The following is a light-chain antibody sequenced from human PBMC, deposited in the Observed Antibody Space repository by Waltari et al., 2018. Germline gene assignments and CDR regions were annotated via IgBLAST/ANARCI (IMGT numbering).Light chain of an antibody. CDR3: CSYAGSHTWV. J-gene: IGLJ3*02. CDR1: SSDVGDYNY. CDR2: DVT. Sequence: HSALTQPRSVSGSPGQSVTISCTGTSSDVGDYNYVSWYQHHPGKAPQLMIYDVTKRPSGVPDRFSGSKSGNTASLTFSGLQAEDEADYYCCSYAGSHTWVFGGGTKLTVL. V-gene: IGLV2-11*01.